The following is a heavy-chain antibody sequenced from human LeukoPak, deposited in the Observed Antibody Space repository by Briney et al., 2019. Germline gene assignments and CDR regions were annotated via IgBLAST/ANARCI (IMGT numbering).Heavy chain of an antibody. V-gene: IGHV1-2*02. CDR3: ARDVTGTTRYYYYYMDV. D-gene: IGHD1-7*01. CDR1: GYTFTGYY. Sequence: GASVKVSCKASGYTFTGYYMHWVRQAPGQGLEWMGWINPNSGGTNYAQKFQGRVTMTRDTSISTAYMGLSRLRSDDTAVYYCARDVTGTTRYYYYYMDVWGKGTTVTVS. CDR2: INPNSGGT. J-gene: IGHJ6*03.